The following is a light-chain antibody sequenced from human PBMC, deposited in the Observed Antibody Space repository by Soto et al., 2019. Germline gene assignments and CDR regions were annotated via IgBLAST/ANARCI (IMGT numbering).Light chain of an antibody. V-gene: IGKV3-15*01. CDR1: QSVSSN. CDR3: HQYNTSPQT. CDR2: GAS. J-gene: IGKJ1*01. Sequence: EIVMTQSPATLSVSPGERATLSCRASQSVSSNLAWYQQKPGQAPRLLIYGASTRATGIPARFSGSGSGTEFTLTISSLQSEDVAIYYCHQYNTSPQTFGQGTTVEIK.